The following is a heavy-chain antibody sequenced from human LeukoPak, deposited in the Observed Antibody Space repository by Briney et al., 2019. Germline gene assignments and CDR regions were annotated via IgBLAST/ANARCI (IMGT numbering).Heavy chain of an antibody. CDR1: GGSISSGSYY. D-gene: IGHD6-13*01. Sequence: SQTLSLTCTVSGGSISSGSYYWSWIRQPAGNGLEWIGRIYTSGSTNYNPSLKSRVTISVDTSKNQFSLKLSSVTAADTAVYYCAREESSSWLKVGYWFDPWGQGTLVTVSS. CDR2: IYTSGST. CDR3: AREESSSWLKVGYWFDP. J-gene: IGHJ5*02. V-gene: IGHV4-61*02.